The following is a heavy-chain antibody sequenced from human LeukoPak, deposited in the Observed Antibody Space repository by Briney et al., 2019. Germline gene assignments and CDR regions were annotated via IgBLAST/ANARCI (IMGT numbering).Heavy chain of an antibody. D-gene: IGHD6-13*01. J-gene: IGHJ5*02. CDR1: GGSISSYY. CDR3: AREVFIIAAAGTENWFDP. CDR2: IYYSGST. Sequence: PSETLSLTCTVSGGSISSYYWSWIRQPPGKGLEWIGYIYYSGSTNYNPSLKSRVTISVDTSKNQFSLKLSSVTAADTAVHYRAREVFIIAAAGTENWFDPWGQGTLVTVSS. V-gene: IGHV4-59*01.